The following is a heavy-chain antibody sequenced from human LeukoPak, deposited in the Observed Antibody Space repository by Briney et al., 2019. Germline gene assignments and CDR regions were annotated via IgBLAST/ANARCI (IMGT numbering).Heavy chain of an antibody. V-gene: IGHV4-59*01. CDR3: ARSPYQLLSDIAYNWFDP. J-gene: IGHJ5*02. Sequence: PSETLSLTCTVSGGSISSYYWSWIRQPSGKGLEWIGYIYYSGSTNYNPSLKSRVTISVDTSKNQFSLKLSSVTAADTAVYYCARSPYQLLSDIAYNWFDPWGQGTLVTVSS. CDR2: IYYSGST. D-gene: IGHD2-2*01. CDR1: GGSISSYY.